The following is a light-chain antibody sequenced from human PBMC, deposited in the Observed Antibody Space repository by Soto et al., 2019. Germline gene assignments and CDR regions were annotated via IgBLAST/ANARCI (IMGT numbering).Light chain of an antibody. CDR2: DVS. J-gene: IGKJ5*01. V-gene: IGKV3-11*01. CDR1: QTIGRH. Sequence: EIVLTQSPSTLSLSPGERAALSCRASQTIGRHLAWYQQRPGQAPRLLIYDVSIRAAGIPGRFSGSGSATEFTLTISSLEPEDFAVYFCQQRSNWPPITFGQGTRLEN. CDR3: QQRSNWPPIT.